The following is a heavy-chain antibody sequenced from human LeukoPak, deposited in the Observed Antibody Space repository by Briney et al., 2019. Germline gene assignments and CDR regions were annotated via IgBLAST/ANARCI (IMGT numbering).Heavy chain of an antibody. CDR3: AKYSGRLPTYYYDSSGYYSVTFFDY. CDR2: ISGSGGST. CDR1: GFTFSSYA. D-gene: IGHD3-22*01. J-gene: IGHJ4*02. V-gene: IGHV3-23*01. Sequence: GGSLRLSCAASGFTFSSYAMSWVRQAPGKGLEWVSAISGSGGSTYYADSVKGRFTISRDNFKNTLYLQMNSLRAEDTAVYYCAKYSGRLPTYYYDSSGYYSVTFFDYWGQGTLVTVSS.